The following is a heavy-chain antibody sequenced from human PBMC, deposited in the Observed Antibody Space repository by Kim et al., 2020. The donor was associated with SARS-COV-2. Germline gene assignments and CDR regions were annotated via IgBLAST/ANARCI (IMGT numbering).Heavy chain of an antibody. CDR2: IDPSDSYT. CDR1: GYSFTSYW. Sequence: GESLKISCKGSGYSFTSYWISWVRQMPGKGLEWMGRIDPSDSYTNYSPSFQGHVTISADKSISTAYLQWSSLKASDTAMYYCARCDGFGAVIARGGWFDPWGQGTLVTVSS. D-gene: IGHD3-3*01. J-gene: IGHJ5*02. CDR3: ARCDGFGAVIARGGWFDP. V-gene: IGHV5-10-1*01.